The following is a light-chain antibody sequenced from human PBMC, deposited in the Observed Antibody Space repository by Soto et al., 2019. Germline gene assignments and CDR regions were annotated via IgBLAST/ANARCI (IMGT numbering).Light chain of an antibody. J-gene: IGKJ1*01. CDR3: HQYNNWPPWT. V-gene: IGKV3-20*01. Sequence: DIVLTQSPDTLSLSPGERATLSCRASQSVSSNYLAWYQQKPGQAPRLLIYGASTRATGIPDRFSGSGSGTDFTLTISRLEPEDYAVYYCHQYNNWPPWTFGQGTKVEIK. CDR2: GAS. CDR1: QSVSSNY.